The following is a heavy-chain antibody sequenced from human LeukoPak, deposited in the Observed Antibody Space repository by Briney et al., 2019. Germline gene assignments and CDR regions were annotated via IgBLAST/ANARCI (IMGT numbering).Heavy chain of an antibody. CDR3: ARGSLTGDSFDY. Sequence: ASMKDSCKASGYTFTSYEINWVRQSTGQGLEWMGWMNPNSGNTGYAQKFQGRVTMTRNTSISTAYMELSSLRSEDTAVYYCARGSLTGDSFDYWGQGTLVTVSS. CDR2: MNPNSGNT. D-gene: IGHD7-27*01. V-gene: IGHV1-8*01. CDR1: GYTFTSYE. J-gene: IGHJ4*02.